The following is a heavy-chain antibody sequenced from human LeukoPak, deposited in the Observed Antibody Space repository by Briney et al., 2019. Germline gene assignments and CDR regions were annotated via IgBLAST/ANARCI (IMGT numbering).Heavy chain of an antibody. CDR1: GFTVSSNY. CDR2: IYSGGSA. CDR3: ARGGIAVRLSYYYYGMDV. V-gene: IGHV3-53*01. Sequence: PGGSLRLSCVASGFTVSSNYMNWVRQAPGKGLEWVAVIYSGGSADYADSVKGRFTISRDNSKNTLYLQMNSLRAEDTAAYYCARGGIAVRLSYYYYGMDVWGQGTTVTVSS. J-gene: IGHJ6*02. D-gene: IGHD3-10*02.